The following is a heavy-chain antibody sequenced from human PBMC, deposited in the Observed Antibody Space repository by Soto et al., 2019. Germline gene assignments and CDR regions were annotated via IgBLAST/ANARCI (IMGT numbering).Heavy chain of an antibody. Sequence: QVQLVESGGGVVQPGRSLRLSCAASGFTFSSYGMHWVRQAPGKGLEWVAVISYDGSNKYYADSVKGRFTISRDNSKNTLYLQMNSLRAEDTAVYYCAHEMTTTYWGQGTLDTVSS. CDR2: ISYDGSNK. V-gene: IGHV3-30*18. CDR3: AHEMTTTY. CDR1: GFTFSSYG. J-gene: IGHJ4*02. D-gene: IGHD4-17*01.